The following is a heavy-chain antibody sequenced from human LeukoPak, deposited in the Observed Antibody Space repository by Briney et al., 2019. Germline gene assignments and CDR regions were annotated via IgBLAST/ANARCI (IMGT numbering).Heavy chain of an antibody. CDR2: IYSGGST. V-gene: IGHV3-66*02. J-gene: IGHJ6*03. D-gene: IGHD3-10*01. CDR3: ASYYGSGSYYWYYYMDV. Sequence: GGSLRLSCAASGFTVSSNYMSWVRQAPGKGLEWVSVIYSGGSTYYADSVKGRFTISRDNSKNTLYLQMNSLRAEVTAVYYCASYYGSGSYYWYYYMDVWGKGTTVTVSS. CDR1: GFTVSSNY.